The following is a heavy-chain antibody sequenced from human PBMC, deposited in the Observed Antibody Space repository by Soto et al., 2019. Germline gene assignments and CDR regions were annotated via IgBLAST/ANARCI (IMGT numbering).Heavy chain of an antibody. CDR2: IRGYNGKT. D-gene: IGHD3-3*01. CDR3: ARESHSPHYDCWSGPPRGMDV. J-gene: IGHJ6*04. CDR1: GYTFTSYG. Sequence: QVQLVQSGAEVKKPGASVKVSCKASGYTFTSYGISWVRQAPGQGLERMGWIRGYNGKTNYAQKLEGRDTMTTDTSTGTAYMEVTSLRSDDTAAYYCARESHSPHYDCWSGPPRGMDVWGKGTTVTVSS. V-gene: IGHV1-18*04.